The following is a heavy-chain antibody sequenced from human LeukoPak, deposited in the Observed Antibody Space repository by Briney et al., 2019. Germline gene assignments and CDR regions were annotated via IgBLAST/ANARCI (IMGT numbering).Heavy chain of an antibody. CDR3: AGAMVRGGGYYYYMDV. D-gene: IGHD3-10*01. J-gene: IGHJ6*03. CDR2: IFYRGSN. V-gene: IGHV4-39*07. CDR1: GGSFSSSSYY. Sequence: SETLSLTCTVSGGSFSSSSYYWGWIRQPPGKGLEWIGSIFYRGSNYHNPSLKSRVTLSIDTSKNQFSLKLSSVTAADTAVYYCAGAMVRGGGYYYYMDVWGKGTTVTISS.